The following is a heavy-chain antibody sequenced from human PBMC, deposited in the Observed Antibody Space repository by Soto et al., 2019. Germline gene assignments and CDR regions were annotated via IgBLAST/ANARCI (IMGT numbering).Heavy chain of an antibody. CDR2: IIPIFGTA. Sequence: GASVKVSCKASGGTFSSYAISWVRQAPGQGLEWMGGIIPIFGTANYAQKFQGRVTITADESTSTAYMELSSLRSEDTAVYYCASSIAAPDPSLTYYYYYGMDVWGQGTTVTVSS. V-gene: IGHV1-69*13. CDR1: GGTFSSYA. J-gene: IGHJ6*02. CDR3: ASSIAAPDPSLTYYYYYGMDV. D-gene: IGHD6-6*01.